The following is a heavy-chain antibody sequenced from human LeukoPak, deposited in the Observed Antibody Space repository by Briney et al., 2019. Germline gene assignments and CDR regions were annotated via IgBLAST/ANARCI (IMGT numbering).Heavy chain of an antibody. CDR1: GYSFTSYW. D-gene: IGHD3-3*01. CDR2: IYPGDSDT. CDR3: ARSLEWSMYYFDY. V-gene: IGHV5-51*01. Sequence: TGESPKISCKGSGYSFTSYWIGWVRQMPGKGLEWMGIIYPGDSDTRYSPSFQGQVTISADKSISTAYLQWSSLKASDTAMYYCARSLEWSMYYFDYWGQGTLVTVSS. J-gene: IGHJ4*02.